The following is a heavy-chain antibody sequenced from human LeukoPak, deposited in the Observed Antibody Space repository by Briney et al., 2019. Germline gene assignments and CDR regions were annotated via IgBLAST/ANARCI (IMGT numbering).Heavy chain of an antibody. V-gene: IGHV1-69*04. Sequence: SVKVSCKASGGTFSSYAISWVRQAPGQGLEWMGRIIPILGIANYAQKFQGRVTITADKSTSTAYMELSSLRSEDTAVYYCARCRDGYNYDAFDIWGQGTMVTISS. J-gene: IGHJ3*02. D-gene: IGHD5-24*01. CDR3: ARCRDGYNYDAFDI. CDR1: GGTFSSYA. CDR2: IIPILGIA.